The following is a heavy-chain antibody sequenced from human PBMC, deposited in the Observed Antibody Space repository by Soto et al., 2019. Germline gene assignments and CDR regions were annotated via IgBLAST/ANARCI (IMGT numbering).Heavy chain of an antibody. CDR2: ITSRNTFT. CDR3: ARESHRNDAFDL. V-gene: IGHV3-11*06. Sequence: LRLSCAASGFLFTDYFMSWIRQSPGKGLEWVSYITSRNTFTNYADSVKGRFTISRDTASNSLYLQMNSLRADDTAVYYCARESHRNDAFDLWGQGTMVTVSS. J-gene: IGHJ3*01. CDR1: GFLFTDYF.